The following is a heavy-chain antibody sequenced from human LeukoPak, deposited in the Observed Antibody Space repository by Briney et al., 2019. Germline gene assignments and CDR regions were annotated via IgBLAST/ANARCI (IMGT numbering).Heavy chain of an antibody. V-gene: IGHV3-23*01. CDR2: ISGSGGGT. D-gene: IGHD2-2*01. Sequence: PGASLRLSCAASGFTFSSYAMSWVRQAPGKGLEWVSAISGSGGGTYYADSVKGRFTISRDNSKNTLYLQMNSLRAEDTAVYYCAKSPANYYYYGMDVWGQGTTVTVSS. CDR3: AKSPANYYYYGMDV. CDR1: GFTFSSYA. J-gene: IGHJ6*02.